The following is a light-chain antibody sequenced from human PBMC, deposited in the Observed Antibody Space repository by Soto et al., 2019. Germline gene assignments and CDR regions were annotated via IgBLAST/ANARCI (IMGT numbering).Light chain of an antibody. CDR1: QSISSF. CDR2: VSS. Sequence: DIQMTQSPSSLSASVGDRVTITCRASQSISSFLNWYQQKPGKAPELLIYVSSNLQSGVPSRFRGSGSGTDFTLTISSLQPEDFATYYCQQSYGSPWTFGQGTKVEIK. V-gene: IGKV1-39*01. J-gene: IGKJ1*01. CDR3: QQSYGSPWT.